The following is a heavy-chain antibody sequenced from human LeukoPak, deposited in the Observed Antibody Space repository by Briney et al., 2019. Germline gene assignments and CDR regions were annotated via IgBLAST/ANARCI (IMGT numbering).Heavy chain of an antibody. V-gene: IGHV4-59*08. D-gene: IGHD3-16*02. CDR1: GGSISSYY. J-gene: IGHJ6*02. Sequence: SETLSLTCTVSGGSISSYYWSWIRQPPGKGLEWVGYIYYNGITNYNPSLESRVTIPVGTSKNQFSLKLSSVTAADTAVYYCTRHDAVPVIGHGVGVWGQGTTVNVSS. CDR2: IYYNGIT. CDR3: TRHDAVPVIGHGVGV.